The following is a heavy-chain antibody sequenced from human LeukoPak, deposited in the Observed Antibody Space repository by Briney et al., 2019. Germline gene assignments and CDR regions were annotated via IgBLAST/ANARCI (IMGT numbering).Heavy chain of an antibody. CDR3: TRQGSPSGKYDY. V-gene: IGHV3-73*01. CDR2: IRSKANSYAT. D-gene: IGHD4-23*01. Sequence: PGGSLRLSCAASGFTFSGSAMHWVRQASGKGLEWVGRIRSKANSYATAYAASVKGRFTISRDDSKNTAYLQMNSLKTEDTAVYYCTRQGSPSGKYDYWGQGTLVTVSS. J-gene: IGHJ4*02. CDR1: GFTFSGSA.